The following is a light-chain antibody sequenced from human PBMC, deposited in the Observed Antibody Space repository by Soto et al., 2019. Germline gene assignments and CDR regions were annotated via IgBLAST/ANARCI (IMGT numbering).Light chain of an antibody. Sequence: QSALTQPPSVSGAPGQRVTISCTGSSSNIGAGSDVHWYQQLPGTAPKLLISGNNNRPSGVPDRFSGSKSGTSASLAITGFQAEDEADYYCQSYDSSLSDMVFGGGTKLTVL. CDR3: QSYDSSLSDMV. V-gene: IGLV1-40*01. J-gene: IGLJ2*01. CDR1: SSNIGAGSD. CDR2: GNN.